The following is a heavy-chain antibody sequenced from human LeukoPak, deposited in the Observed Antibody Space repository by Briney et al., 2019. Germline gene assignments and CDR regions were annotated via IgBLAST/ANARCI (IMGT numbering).Heavy chain of an antibody. Sequence: GGSLRLSCAASGFTFSSYAMSWVRQAPGKGLEWVSAISGSGGSTYYADSVKGRFTISRDNSKNTLYLQLNSLRVEDTAVYYCALSAAGTGSSDYWGQGTLVTVSS. V-gene: IGHV3-23*01. CDR3: ALSAAGTGSSDY. D-gene: IGHD6-13*01. CDR1: GFTFSSYA. J-gene: IGHJ4*02. CDR2: ISGSGGST.